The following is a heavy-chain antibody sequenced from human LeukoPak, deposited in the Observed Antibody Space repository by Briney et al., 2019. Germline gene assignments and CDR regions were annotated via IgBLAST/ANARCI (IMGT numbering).Heavy chain of an antibody. CDR3: AKGRPFDI. Sequence: PGRSLRLSCAASGFTFSSYGMHWVRQAPGKGLEWVAVISYDGSNKYYADSVKGRFTISRDNSKNTLYLQMNSLRAEDTAVYYCAKGRPFDIWGQGTMVTVSS. CDR1: GFTFSSYG. J-gene: IGHJ3*02. V-gene: IGHV3-30*18. CDR2: ISYDGSNK.